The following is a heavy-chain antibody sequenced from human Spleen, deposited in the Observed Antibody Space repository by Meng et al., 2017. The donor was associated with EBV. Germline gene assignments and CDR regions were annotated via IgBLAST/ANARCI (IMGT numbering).Heavy chain of an antibody. CDR1: GGCISSSYW. CDR3: AQRERWGLDP. Sequence: VHLPRSGPGQGTPSGNLSLTFAVSGGCISSSYWWSWVRAPPGKGLERIGEIYHTGSTNYNPSLESRVAISVDKSKIQISLNLRSVTAADTALYYCAQRERWGLDPWGQGTLVTVSS. D-gene: IGHD3-16*01. V-gene: IGHV4-4*02. CDR2: IYHTGST. J-gene: IGHJ5*02.